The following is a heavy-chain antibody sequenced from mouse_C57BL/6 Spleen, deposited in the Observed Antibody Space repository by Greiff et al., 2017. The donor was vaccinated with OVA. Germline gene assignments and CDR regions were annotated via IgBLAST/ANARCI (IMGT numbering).Heavy chain of an antibody. CDR2: ISYDGSN. D-gene: IGHD2-3*01. V-gene: IGHV3-6*01. J-gene: IGHJ2*01. Sequence: ESGPGLVNPSQSLSLTCSVTGYSITSGYYWNWIRQFPGNKLEWMGYISYDGSNNYNPSLKNRISITRDTSKNQFFLKLNSVTTEDTATYYCARGGTYDGYGDYFDYWGQGTTLTVSS. CDR3: ARGGTYDGYGDYFDY. CDR1: GYSITSGYY.